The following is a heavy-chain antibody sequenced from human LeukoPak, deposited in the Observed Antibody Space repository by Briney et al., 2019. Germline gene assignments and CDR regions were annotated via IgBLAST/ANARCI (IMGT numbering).Heavy chain of an antibody. Sequence: SETLSLTCTVSGGSISSGGYYWSWIRQRPGKGLEWIGYIYYSGSTYYNPSLKSRVTISVDTSKNQFSLKLSSVTAADTAVYYCAREGGYCSSTSCFTWGQGTLVTVSS. V-gene: IGHV4-31*03. CDR1: GGSISSGGYY. J-gene: IGHJ5*02. D-gene: IGHD2-2*01. CDR2: IYYSGST. CDR3: AREGGYCSSTSCFT.